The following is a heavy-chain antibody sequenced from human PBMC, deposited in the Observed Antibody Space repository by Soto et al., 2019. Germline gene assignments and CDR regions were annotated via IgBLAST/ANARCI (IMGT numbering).Heavy chain of an antibody. CDR3: VRSLIFGVVIQYFQH. D-gene: IGHD3-3*01. CDR2: IIPIFGTA. Sequence: QVQLGQSGAEVKKPGSSVKVSCKASGGNFSSYAISWVRQAPGQGLEWMGGIIPIFGTANYAQKFQGRVRITAHESTNTDYMDVSNLRADDTPEYYCVRSLIFGVVIQYFQHWGQGALFPVSS. V-gene: IGHV1-69*01. J-gene: IGHJ1*01. CDR1: GGNFSSYA.